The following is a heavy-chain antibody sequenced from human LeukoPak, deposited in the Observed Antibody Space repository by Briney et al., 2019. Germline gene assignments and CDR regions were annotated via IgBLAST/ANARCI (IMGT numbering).Heavy chain of an antibody. D-gene: IGHD6-19*01. J-gene: IGHJ3*01. Sequence: GGTLRLSCASSGFSHSSHCMTWVRQAPGKGLECVANIKRDGSDMHYVDAVKGRFTLSRDSAKNPLYLQMNSLRAEDTAVYYCARDASPGDSSARVDAFDLWGQGTMVSVSS. CDR1: GFSHSSHC. CDR2: IKRDGSDM. CDR3: ARDASPGDSSARVDAFDL. V-gene: IGHV3-7*01.